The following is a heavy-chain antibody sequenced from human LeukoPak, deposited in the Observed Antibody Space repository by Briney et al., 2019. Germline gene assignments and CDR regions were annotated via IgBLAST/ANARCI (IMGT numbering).Heavy chain of an antibody. V-gene: IGHV4-59*12. CDR3: ATAGYSSGWYAPEYFQH. J-gene: IGHJ1*01. Sequence: SETLSLTCTVSGGSISSYYWSWIRQPPGKGLEWIGYIYHGGSTYYNPSLKSRVTLSVDRSKNQFSLKLTSVTAADTAAYYCATAGYSSGWYAPEYFQHWGQGTLVTVSS. D-gene: IGHD6-19*01. CDR1: GGSISSYY. CDR2: IYHGGST.